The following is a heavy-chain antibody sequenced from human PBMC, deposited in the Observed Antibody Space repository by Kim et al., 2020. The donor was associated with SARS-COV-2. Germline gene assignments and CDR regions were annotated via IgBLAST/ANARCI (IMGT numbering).Heavy chain of an antibody. V-gene: IGHV3-23*03. Sequence: GGSLRLSCAASGFTFSSYAMSWVRQAPGKGLEWVSVIYSGGSSTYYADSVKGRFTISRDNSKNTLYLQMNSLRAEDTAVYYFAKEHFSWSYYFGLGNYY. CDR2: IYSGGSST. CDR3: AKEHFSWSYYFGLGNYY. D-gene: IGHD1-26*01. CDR1: GFTFSSYA. J-gene: IGHJ6*01.